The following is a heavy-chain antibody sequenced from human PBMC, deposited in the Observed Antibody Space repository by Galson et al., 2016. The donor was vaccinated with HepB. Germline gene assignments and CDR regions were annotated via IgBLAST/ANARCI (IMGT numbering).Heavy chain of an antibody. CDR2: IYWDDDK. Sequence: PALVKPTQTLTLTCTFSGFSLSTSAVGVGWIRQPPGKALEWLALIYWDDDKRYSPSLKGRLTITKDTSKNQVVLTMTNLDPVDTATYYCAHRSKSSSSLARFGYWGQGALVTVSS. D-gene: IGHD6-6*01. CDR3: AHRSKSSSSLARFGY. J-gene: IGHJ4*02. V-gene: IGHV2-5*02. CDR1: GFSLSTSAVG.